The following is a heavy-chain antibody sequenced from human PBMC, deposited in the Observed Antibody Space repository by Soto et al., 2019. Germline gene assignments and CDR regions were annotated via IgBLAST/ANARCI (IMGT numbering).Heavy chain of an antibody. CDR1: GGSISSGGYY. J-gene: IGHJ5*02. V-gene: IGHV4-31*03. D-gene: IGHD1-26*01. Sequence: PSETLSLTCTGSGGSISSGGYYWSWIRQHPGKGLEWIGYIYNSGSTYYNPSLKSRVPMSVDTSKNQFSLRLSSVTAADTALYYCARERVRRCGWFDPWGQGSPVNVSS. CDR3: ARERVRRCGWFDP. CDR2: IYNSGST.